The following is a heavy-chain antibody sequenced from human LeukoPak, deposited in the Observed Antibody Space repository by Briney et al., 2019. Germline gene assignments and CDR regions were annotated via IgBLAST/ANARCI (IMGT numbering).Heavy chain of an antibody. V-gene: IGHV4-4*09. CDR1: GDSISSHY. Sequence: SETLSLTCSVSGDSISSHYCAWLRQPPGKGLEWIGHIYNTVTSDYNPSLKGRATISLDSSKKQFPLALTSVTAEDTALYYCARGGEGYNDDAFEVWGQGTMVTVS. CDR3: ARGGEGYNDDAFEV. D-gene: IGHD5-24*01. J-gene: IGHJ3*01. CDR2: IYNTVTS.